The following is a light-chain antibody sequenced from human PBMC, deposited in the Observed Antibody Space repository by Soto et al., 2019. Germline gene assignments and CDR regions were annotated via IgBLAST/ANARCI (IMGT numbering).Light chain of an antibody. CDR1: QSISSY. CDR2: AAS. J-gene: IGKJ1*01. V-gene: IGKV1-39*01. Sequence: DIPMTQSPSSLSASVGDRVTITCRASQSISSYLNWYQQKPGKAPNLLIYAASSLQSGVPLRFSGSGSGTDFTLTISSLQPEDFATYYCQQSYSTPWTFGQGTKVEIK. CDR3: QQSYSTPWT.